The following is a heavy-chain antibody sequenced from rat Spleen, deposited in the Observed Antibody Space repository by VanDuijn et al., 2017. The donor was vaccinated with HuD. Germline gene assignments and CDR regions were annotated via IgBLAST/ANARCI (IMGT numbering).Heavy chain of an antibody. V-gene: IGHV2-13*01. CDR3: ARHRTTVVTWVMDA. CDR1: GFSLSNYG. D-gene: IGHD1-1*01. Sequence: QVQLEESGPGLVQPSQTLSLTCTVSGFSLSNYGVFWVRQPPGKGLEWMGLIWGNGNTNYNSALKSRLSISRDTSKSQIYLKMNSLESEDTATYYCARHRTTVVTWVMDAWGQGASVTVSS. J-gene: IGHJ4*01. CDR2: IWGNGNT.